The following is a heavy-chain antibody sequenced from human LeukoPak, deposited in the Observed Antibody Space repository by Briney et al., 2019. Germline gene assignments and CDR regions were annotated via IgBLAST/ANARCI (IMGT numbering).Heavy chain of an antibody. CDR3: ARHASGSYYDDYYYYMDV. J-gene: IGHJ6*03. Sequence: PSETLSLTCTVSGGSISSSRYYWGWIRQPPGKGLEWIGSIYYSGSTYYNPSLKSRVTISVDTSKNQFSLKLSSVTAADTAVYYCARHASGSYYDDYYYYMDVWGKGTTVTVSS. CDR1: GGSISSSRYY. D-gene: IGHD1-26*01. V-gene: IGHV4-39*01. CDR2: IYYSGST.